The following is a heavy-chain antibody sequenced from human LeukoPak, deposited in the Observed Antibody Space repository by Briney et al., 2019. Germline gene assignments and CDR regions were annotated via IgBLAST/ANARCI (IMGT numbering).Heavy chain of an antibody. D-gene: IGHD3-10*01. CDR3: ARDYYYGSGSSDAFDI. CDR1: GFTFSTYW. CDR2: INIAGSST. V-gene: IGHV3-74*01. Sequence: PGGSLRLSCAASGFTFSTYWMHWVRQAPGKGLVWVSRINIAGSSTSCADSVKGRFTISRDNAKNTLYLQMNSLRAEDTAVYYCARDYYYGSGSSDAFDIWGQGTMVTVSS. J-gene: IGHJ3*02.